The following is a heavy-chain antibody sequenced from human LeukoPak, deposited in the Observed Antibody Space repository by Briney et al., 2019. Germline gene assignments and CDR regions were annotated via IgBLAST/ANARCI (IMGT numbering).Heavy chain of an antibody. V-gene: IGHV4-59*11. CDR3: ARDRFGRTTHFDY. CDR1: GASISSHY. J-gene: IGHJ4*02. Sequence: SETLSLTCSVSGASISSHYWSWIRQPPGKGLEWIGYIHYSGSTNCNPSLKSRVTISLDTSKNQFSLKLTSVTAADTAVYYCARDRFGRTTHFDYWGQGILVTVSS. D-gene: IGHD3-10*01. CDR2: IHYSGST.